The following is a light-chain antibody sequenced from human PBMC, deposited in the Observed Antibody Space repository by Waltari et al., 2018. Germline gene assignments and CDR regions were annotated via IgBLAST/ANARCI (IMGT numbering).Light chain of an antibody. Sequence: DIQLTQSPSFLSASVGDRVTIACRASQGISSHLVWYQQKPGKAPKLLIYGASTLQSGVPSRFSGSGSATKFTLTISSLQPEDFATYYCQQLNSYPLTFGGGTKVEIK. J-gene: IGKJ4*01. CDR2: GAS. V-gene: IGKV1-9*01. CDR3: QQLNSYPLT. CDR1: QGISSH.